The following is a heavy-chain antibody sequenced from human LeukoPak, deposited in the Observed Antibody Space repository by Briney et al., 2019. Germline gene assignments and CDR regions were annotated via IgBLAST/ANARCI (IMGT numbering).Heavy chain of an antibody. CDR1: GYTFTSYG. CDR3: ARVMGHTYYYDSGPRRRYYYYMDV. CDR2: ISAYNGNT. J-gene: IGHJ6*03. Sequence: GASVKVSCKASGYTFTSYGISWVRQAPGQGLEWMGWISAYNGNTNYAQKLQGRVTMTTDTSTSTAYMELRSLRSDDTAVYYCARVMGHTYYYDSGPRRRYYYYMDVWGKGTTVTISS. V-gene: IGHV1-18*01. D-gene: IGHD3-22*01.